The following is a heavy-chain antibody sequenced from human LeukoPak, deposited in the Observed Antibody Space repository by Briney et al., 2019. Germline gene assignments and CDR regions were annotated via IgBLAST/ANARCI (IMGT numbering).Heavy chain of an antibody. D-gene: IGHD1-26*01. CDR3: ARGPRRNLGALRPANSGPVY. J-gene: IGHJ4*02. V-gene: IGHV4-59*01. CDR2: IYYSGST. CDR1: GGSISSYY. Sequence: SETLSLTCTVSGGSISSYYWSWIRQPPGRGLEWIGYIYYSGSTNYNPSLKSRVTISVDTSKNQFSLKLSSVTAADTAVYYCARGPRRNLGALRPANSGPVYWGQGTLVTVSS.